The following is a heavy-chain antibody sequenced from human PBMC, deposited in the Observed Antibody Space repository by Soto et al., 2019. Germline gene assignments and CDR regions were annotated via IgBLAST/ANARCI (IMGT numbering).Heavy chain of an antibody. Sequence: PGESLKISXKGSGYSFTSYWDSWVRQMPGKGLEWMGRIDPSDSYTNYSPSFQGHVTISADKSISTAYLQWSSLKASDTAMYYCARDLFRCSGGSCYPEDXXYGMDVWGQGTTVTVSS. CDR3: ARDLFRCSGGSCYPEDXXYGMDV. J-gene: IGHJ6*02. V-gene: IGHV5-10-1*01. D-gene: IGHD2-15*01. CDR2: IDPSDSYT. CDR1: GYSFTSYW.